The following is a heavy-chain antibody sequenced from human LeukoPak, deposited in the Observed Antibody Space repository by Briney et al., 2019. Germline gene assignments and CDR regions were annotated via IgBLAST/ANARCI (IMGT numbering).Heavy chain of an antibody. CDR2: ISVRGGST. Sequence: GRSLSLSCAASVFTFSIYAVSGVREAPGGGLGCVLTISVRGGSTFYADSARGRFTISRDNSNTMLYLQMNSLGADETAVYYCAKGDFDILADYFHNWFNPWGQGTLVIVSS. CDR3: AKGDFDILADYFHNWFNP. V-gene: IGHV3-23*01. D-gene: IGHD3-9*01. J-gene: IGHJ5*02. CDR1: VFTFSIYA.